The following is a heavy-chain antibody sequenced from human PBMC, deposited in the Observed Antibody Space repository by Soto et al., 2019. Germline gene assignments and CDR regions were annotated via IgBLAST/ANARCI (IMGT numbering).Heavy chain of an antibody. Sequence: ASVKVSCKASGYTFTSYYMHWVRQAPGQGLEWMGIINPSGGSTSYAQKFQGRVTMTRDTSTSTVYMELSSLRSEDTAVYYCARFTMVRGVIAYYYGMDVWGQGTTVTISS. CDR1: GYTFTSYY. D-gene: IGHD3-10*01. J-gene: IGHJ6*02. V-gene: IGHV1-46*01. CDR2: INPSGGST. CDR3: ARFTMVRGVIAYYYGMDV.